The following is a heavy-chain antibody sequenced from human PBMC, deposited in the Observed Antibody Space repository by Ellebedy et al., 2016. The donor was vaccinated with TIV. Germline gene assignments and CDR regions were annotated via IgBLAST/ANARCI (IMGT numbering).Heavy chain of an antibody. Sequence: MPSETLSLTCAVSGGSISSSNWWSWVRQPPGKGLEWIGEIYHSGSTNYNPSLKSRVTISVDKSKNQFSLKLSSVTAADTAVYYCARGVVVVVAATQGVDAFDIWGQGTMVTVSS. D-gene: IGHD2-15*01. J-gene: IGHJ3*02. CDR2: IYHSGST. CDR3: ARGVVVVVAATQGVDAFDI. V-gene: IGHV4-4*02. CDR1: GGSISSSNW.